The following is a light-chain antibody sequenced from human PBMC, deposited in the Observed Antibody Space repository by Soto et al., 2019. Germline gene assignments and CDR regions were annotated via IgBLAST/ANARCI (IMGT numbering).Light chain of an antibody. V-gene: IGKV3-15*01. CDR2: GAS. J-gene: IGKJ1*01. CDR1: QSVSSH. Sequence: EKGMTQSPAPPSVSPGGKAILSRRASQSVSSHVAWYHQKPGQAPRLLIYGASTRATGIPARFSGSGSGADFTLTISSLQSEDFGVSYCQQYNDRPWTSGRGTKV. CDR3: QQYNDRPWT.